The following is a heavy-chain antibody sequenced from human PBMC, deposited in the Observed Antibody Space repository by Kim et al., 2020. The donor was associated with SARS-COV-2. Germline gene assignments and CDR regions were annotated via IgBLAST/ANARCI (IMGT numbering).Heavy chain of an antibody. CDR2: INHSGST. CDR3: AKGRDSRRIVVVPAAILRWFDP. V-gene: IGHV4-34*01. D-gene: IGHD2-2*02. J-gene: IGHJ5*02. Sequence: SETLSLTCAVYGGSFSGYYWSWIRQPPGKGLEWIGEINHSGSTNYNPSLKSRVTISVDTSKNQFSLKLSSVTAADTAVYYCAKGRDSRRIVVVPAAILRWFDPWGQGTLVTVSS. CDR1: GGSFSGYY.